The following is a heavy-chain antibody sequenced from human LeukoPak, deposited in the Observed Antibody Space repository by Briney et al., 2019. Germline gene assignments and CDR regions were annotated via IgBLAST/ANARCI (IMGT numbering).Heavy chain of an antibody. D-gene: IGHD1-14*01. V-gene: IGHV3-23*01. CDR3: AKDRYNPFSSDAFDI. CDR1: GFTFSSYA. Sequence: GGSLRLSCAASGFTFSSYAMSWVRQAPGKGLEWVSAISGSGGSTYYADSVKGRFTISRDNSKNTLYLQMNSLRAEDATVYYCAKDRYNPFSSDAFDIWGQGTMVTVSS. J-gene: IGHJ3*02. CDR2: ISGSGGST.